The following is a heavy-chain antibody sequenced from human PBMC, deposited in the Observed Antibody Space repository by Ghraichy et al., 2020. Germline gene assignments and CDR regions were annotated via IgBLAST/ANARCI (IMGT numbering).Heavy chain of an antibody. CDR2: ISSDSSRI. J-gene: IGHJ4*01. CDR1: GFNLGVYT. CDR3: VRADGSGSFYY. V-gene: IGHV3-21*01. D-gene: IGHD3-10*01. Sequence: GESLNISCATSGFNLGVYTMNWLRWAPNKGLQWVSSISSDSSRIYYTDSVRGRFTISRDNAMNSVFLQMDSLTVEDMAMYYCVRADGSGSFYYWGQGTQVSVSS.